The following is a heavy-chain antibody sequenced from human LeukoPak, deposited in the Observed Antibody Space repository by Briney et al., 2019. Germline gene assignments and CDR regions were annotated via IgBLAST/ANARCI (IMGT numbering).Heavy chain of an antibody. J-gene: IGHJ4*02. Sequence: GASVKVSCKVSGYTLTELSMHWVRQAPGKGLEWMGGFDPEDGETIYAQKFQGRVTMTEDTSTDTAYMELSSLRSEDTAVYYCATGFLISFPFDYWGQGTLVTVSS. CDR3: ATGFLISFPFDY. V-gene: IGHV1-24*01. CDR2: FDPEDGET. D-gene: IGHD2-21*01. CDR1: GYTLTELS.